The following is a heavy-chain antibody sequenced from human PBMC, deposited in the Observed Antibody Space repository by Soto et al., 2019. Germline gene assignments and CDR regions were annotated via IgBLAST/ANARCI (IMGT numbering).Heavy chain of an antibody. CDR1: GYTFTNYG. V-gene: IGHV1-18*01. D-gene: IGHD3-10*01. CDR2: ISAYNGNT. J-gene: IGHJ4*02. CDR3: AREQYYYGSGSSSYFDY. Sequence: QVQLVQSGAEVKKPGASVKVSCKASGYTFTNYGISWVRQAPGQGLEWMGWISAYNGNTNYAQKLQGRVTMTTVTSTSTAYMELRSLRSDDAVVYYCAREQYYYGSGSSSYFDYLGQGTLVTFSP.